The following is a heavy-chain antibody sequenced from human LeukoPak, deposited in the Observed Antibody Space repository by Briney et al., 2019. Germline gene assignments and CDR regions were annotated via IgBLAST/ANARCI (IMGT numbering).Heavy chain of an antibody. V-gene: IGHV1-8*02. D-gene: IGHD5-24*01. J-gene: IGHJ4*02. CDR3: ARATPGGLHGYSFDY. CDR1: GYTFKNYD. CDR2: MDPNSGNT. Sequence: ASVKVSCKASGYTFKNYDINWVRQATGQGLEWMGWMDPNSGNTGFAQKFQDRVSMTRDTSINTAYMELTSLRSGDTAVYYCARATPGGLHGYSFDYWGQGTVVTVYS.